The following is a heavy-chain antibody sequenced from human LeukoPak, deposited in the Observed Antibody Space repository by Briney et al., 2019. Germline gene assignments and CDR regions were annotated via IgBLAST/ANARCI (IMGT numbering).Heavy chain of an antibody. CDR2: ISSSGSTI. V-gene: IGHV3-48*04. CDR1: GFTFSSYS. Sequence: GGSLRLSCAASGFTFSSYSMNWVRQAPGKGLEWVSYISSSGSTIYYADSVKGRFTISRDNAKNSLYLQMNSLRAEDTAVYYCARDSDYYDSRRYFDYWGQGTLVTVSS. CDR3: ARDSDYYDSRRYFDY. J-gene: IGHJ4*02. D-gene: IGHD3-22*01.